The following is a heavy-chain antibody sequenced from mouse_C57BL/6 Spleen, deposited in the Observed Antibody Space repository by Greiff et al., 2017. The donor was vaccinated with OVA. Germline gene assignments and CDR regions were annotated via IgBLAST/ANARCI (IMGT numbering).Heavy chain of an antibody. CDR3: ARPEADGY. V-gene: IGHV5-6*02. Sequence: DVKLVESGGDLVKPGGSLKLSCAASGFTFSSYGMSWVRQTPDKRLEWVATISSGGSYTYYPDSVKGRFTISRDNAKNTLYLQMSSLKSEDTAMYYCARPEADGYWGQGTTLTVSS. J-gene: IGHJ2*01. CDR2: ISSGGSYT. CDR1: GFTFSSYG.